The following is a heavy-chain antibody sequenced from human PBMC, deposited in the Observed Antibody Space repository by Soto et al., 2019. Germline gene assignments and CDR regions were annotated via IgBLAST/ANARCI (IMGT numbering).Heavy chain of an antibody. J-gene: IGHJ4*02. CDR2: INHSGRT. CDR1: GGAFSGYY. Sequence: QVQLQQWGAGLLKPSETLSLTCAVYGGAFSGYYLTWIRQPPGTGLEWIGEINHSGRTNYNPSLKCRVTTSVDTSKNQFSLKLTSVTAAGKAVYYSARDKITGLFDYWGQGTLVTVSS. CDR3: ARDKITGLFDY. D-gene: IGHD2-8*02. V-gene: IGHV4-34*01.